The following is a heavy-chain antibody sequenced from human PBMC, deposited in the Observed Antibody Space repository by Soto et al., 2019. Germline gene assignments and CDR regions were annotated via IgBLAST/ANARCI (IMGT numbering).Heavy chain of an antibody. J-gene: IGHJ4*02. Sequence: QVQLVQSGAEVKKPGASVKVSCKASGYTFTRYGISWVRQAPGQGLEWMGWISAYNGNTNYAQKLQGSVTMTTDTSTSTAYMELRSLRSDDTAVYYCASGLGNYYDSSGYYYDHGYFDYWGQGTLVTVSS. CDR1: GYTFTRYG. CDR3: ASGLGNYYDSSGYYYDHGYFDY. CDR2: ISAYNGNT. D-gene: IGHD3-22*01. V-gene: IGHV1-18*01.